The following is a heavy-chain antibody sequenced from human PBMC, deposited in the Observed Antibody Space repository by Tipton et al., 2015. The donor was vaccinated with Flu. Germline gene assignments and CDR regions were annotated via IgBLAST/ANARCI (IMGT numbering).Heavy chain of an antibody. V-gene: IGHV4-61*02. CDR1: GGSIITGSYY. CDR3: ARRDYSNYVSEPKNWFDP. D-gene: IGHD4-11*01. Sequence: LRLSCSVSGGSIITGSYYYTWIRQPAGKGLEWIGRLYTSGATDYNPSLKSRVTISVDRSKNQFFLRLSSVTAADAAVYYCARRDYSNYVSEPKNWFDPWGQGTLVTVSS. CDR2: LYTSGAT. J-gene: IGHJ5*02.